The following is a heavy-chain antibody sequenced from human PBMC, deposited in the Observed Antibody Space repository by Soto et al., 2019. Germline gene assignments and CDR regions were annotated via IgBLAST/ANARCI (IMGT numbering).Heavy chain of an antibody. CDR2: IYSGDIT. J-gene: IGHJ6*02. CDR1: GFTVSGNF. V-gene: IGHV3-66*01. Sequence: EVQLVESGGGLVQPGGSLRLSCAASGFTVSGNFMTWVRQAQGKGLEWVSLIYSGDITYYADSVKGRFTISRDNSKNTVYLQMNSLRAEDTAVYYCAMRDCAGDCYPQRYGMDVWGQGTTVTVSS. D-gene: IGHD2-21*02. CDR3: AMRDCAGDCYPQRYGMDV.